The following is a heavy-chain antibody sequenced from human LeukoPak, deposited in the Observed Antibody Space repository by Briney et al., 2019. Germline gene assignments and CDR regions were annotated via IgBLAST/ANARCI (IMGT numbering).Heavy chain of an antibody. J-gene: IGHJ4*02. D-gene: IGHD3-10*01. Sequence: ASVKVSCKASGYTFTSYAMHWVRQAPGQRLEWMGWINAGNGNTKYSRKFQGRVTITRDTSASTAYMELSSLRSEDTAVYYCAREGMGYDYWGQGTLVTVSS. CDR1: GYTFTSYA. CDR3: AREGMGYDY. CDR2: INAGNGNT. V-gene: IGHV1-3*01.